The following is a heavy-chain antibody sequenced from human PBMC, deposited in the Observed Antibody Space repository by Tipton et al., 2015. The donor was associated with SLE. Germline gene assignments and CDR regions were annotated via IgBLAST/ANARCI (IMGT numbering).Heavy chain of an antibody. D-gene: IGHD1-26*01. V-gene: IGHV4-4*07. J-gene: IGHJ3*02. Sequence: TLSLTCTVSGGSLTSHSWSWIRQPAGKGLEWMGRFYSRGTRNYNPSLKSRVTMSVDTSKNQLSLRLTSMTAADTAVYYCARHMGSIRVAFDIWGQGTTVTVSS. CDR1: GGSLTSHS. CDR2: FYSRGTR. CDR3: ARHMGSIRVAFDI.